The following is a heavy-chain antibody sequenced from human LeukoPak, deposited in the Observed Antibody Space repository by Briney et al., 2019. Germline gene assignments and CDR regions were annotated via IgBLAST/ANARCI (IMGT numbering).Heavy chain of an antibody. Sequence: PSETLSLTCTVSGGSISSYYWSWIRQPPGKGLEWIGYIYYSGSTNYNPSLKSRVTISVDTSKNQFSLKLSSVTAADTAVYYCARGGLREPFDYWGQGTLVTVSS. J-gene: IGHJ4*02. D-gene: IGHD5-12*01. V-gene: IGHV4-59*01. CDR2: IYYSGST. CDR3: ARGGLREPFDY. CDR1: GGSISSYY.